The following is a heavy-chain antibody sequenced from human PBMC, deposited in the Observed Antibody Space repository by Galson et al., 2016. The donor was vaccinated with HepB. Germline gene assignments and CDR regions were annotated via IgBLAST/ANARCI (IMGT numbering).Heavy chain of an antibody. CDR2: INSASSHM. D-gene: IGHD2-2*01. V-gene: IGHV3-21*01. CDR3: ARGHSETYQRLDGLDV. CDR1: GFTFSNYA. Sequence: SLRLSCAGSGFTFSNYAMNWVRQAPGKGLEWVSSINSASSHMYYADSVRGPFIVSRDNAKESLYLQINSLRPEDTAVYYCARGHSETYQRLDGLDVWGQGTMVTVSS. J-gene: IGHJ3*01.